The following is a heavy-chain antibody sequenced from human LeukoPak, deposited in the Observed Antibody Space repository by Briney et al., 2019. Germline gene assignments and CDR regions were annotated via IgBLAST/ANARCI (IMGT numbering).Heavy chain of an antibody. CDR2: INPNSGGT. J-gene: IGHJ4*02. D-gene: IGHD4-17*01. V-gene: IGHV1-2*06. CDR3: ARDRLFYGDKTDY. CDR1: GYTFTGYY. Sequence: ASVKVSCKASGYTFTGYYMHWVRQAPGQGLGWMGRINPNSGGTDYAQKFQGRVTMTRDTSTSTAYMELRSLRSDDTAVYYCARDRLFYGDKTDYWGQGTLVTVSS.